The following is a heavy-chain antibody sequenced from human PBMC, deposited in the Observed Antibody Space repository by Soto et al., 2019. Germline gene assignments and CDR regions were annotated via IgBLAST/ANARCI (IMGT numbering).Heavy chain of an antibody. CDR3: AHSSSWYYFDY. D-gene: IGHD6-13*01. J-gene: IGHJ4*02. CDR1: GFTFSSHG. Sequence: QVQLVESGGGVVQPGRSLRLSCAASGFTFSSHGMHWVRQPPGKGLEWVAVIWFDRSNKHYADSVKGRFTISRDNSKNTLYLQMNSLRAEDTAVYYCAHSSSWYYFDYWGQGTLVTVSS. CDR2: IWFDRSNK. V-gene: IGHV3-33*01.